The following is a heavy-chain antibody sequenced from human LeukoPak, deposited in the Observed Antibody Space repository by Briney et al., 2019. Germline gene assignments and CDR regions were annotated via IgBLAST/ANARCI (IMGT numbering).Heavy chain of an antibody. V-gene: IGHV3-66*02. Sequence: GGSLRLSCAVSRFTFTAAWMSWVRQAPGKGLEWVSIVVGTGGTYYADSVRGRFILSRDNSKNTVYLQMSSLRAEDTAVYYCVKAFETAAGTDYWGQGTLVTVSS. CDR2: VVGTGGT. CDR1: RFTFTAAW. J-gene: IGHJ4*02. D-gene: IGHD6-13*01. CDR3: VKAFETAAGTDY.